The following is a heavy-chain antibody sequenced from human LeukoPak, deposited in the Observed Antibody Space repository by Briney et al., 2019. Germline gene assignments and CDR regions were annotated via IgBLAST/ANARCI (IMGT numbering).Heavy chain of an antibody. CDR2: VYYGGST. V-gene: IGHV4-39*07. D-gene: IGHD1-1*01. Sequence: SETLSLTCTVSGGSISSSSYYWGWIRQPPGEGLEWIGSVYYGGSTYYNPSLKSRVTISVDASKNQFSLKLNSVTAADTAVYWCVKGGTGHLEYWGQGVLVTVSS. CDR1: GGSISSSSYY. J-gene: IGHJ4*02. CDR3: VKGGTGHLEY.